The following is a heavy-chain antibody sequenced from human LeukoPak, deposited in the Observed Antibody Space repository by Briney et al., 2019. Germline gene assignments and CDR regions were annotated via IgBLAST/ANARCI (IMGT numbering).Heavy chain of an antibody. CDR1: GYTFTSYY. CDR2: INPSGGRT. CDR3: ARAGITMIVGGNDWFDT. D-gene: IGHD3-22*01. J-gene: IGHJ5*01. V-gene: IGHV1-46*01. Sequence: ASVKVSCKPSGYTFTSYYMHGVRQAPGQGLEWMGLINPSGGRTSNAQKFQGRVTMTRDMSTSTVYMGLRSLRYADTAVYYCARAGITMIVGGNDWFDTWGHRTLVSVSS.